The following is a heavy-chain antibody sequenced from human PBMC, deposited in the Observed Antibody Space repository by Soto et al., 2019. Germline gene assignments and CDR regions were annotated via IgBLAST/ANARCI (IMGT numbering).Heavy chain of an antibody. J-gene: IGHJ4*02. D-gene: IGHD3-10*01. CDR1: GFSLTTDGEG. V-gene: IGHV2-5*02. CDR2: IYWDDDE. Sequence: QISLKESGPPLVKPTQTLKLTCSFSGFSLTTDGEGVGWVRQPPGKALEWLALIYWDDDERYRPSLKTRLTITKDTSKNQVVLTMTNMDPVDTATYYCAQSCNLITEPSHVGAFDFWGQGTLVTVSS. CDR3: AQSCNLITEPSHVGAFDF.